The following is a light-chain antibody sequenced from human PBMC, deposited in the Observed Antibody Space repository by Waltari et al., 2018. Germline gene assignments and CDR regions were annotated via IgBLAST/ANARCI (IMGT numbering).Light chain of an antibody. Sequence: TVVTQSPDSLPVSLGERATIHCKSSKSVLHSSNNKNYLAWYQKKPGQPPKLLIFWASTRESGVPDRFSRSGSGTDFTLTISNLQTADVAVYYCQQYYSFPPTFGQGTKVEIK. CDR1: KSVLHSSNNKNY. V-gene: IGKV4-1*01. CDR3: QQYYSFPPT. J-gene: IGKJ1*01. CDR2: WAS.